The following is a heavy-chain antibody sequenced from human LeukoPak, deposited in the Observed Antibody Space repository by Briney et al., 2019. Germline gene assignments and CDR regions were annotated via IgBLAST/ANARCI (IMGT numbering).Heavy chain of an antibody. CDR3: ARILGYCSSTSCHASAFDI. Sequence: SETLSLTCTVSGGSISSSSYYWGWIRQPPGKGLEWIGSIYYSGSTYYNPSLKSRVTISVDTSKNQFSLKLSSVTAADTAVYYCARILGYCSSTSCHASAFDIWGQGTMVTVSS. CDR1: GGSISSSSYY. D-gene: IGHD2-2*01. CDR2: IYYSGST. J-gene: IGHJ3*02. V-gene: IGHV4-39*07.